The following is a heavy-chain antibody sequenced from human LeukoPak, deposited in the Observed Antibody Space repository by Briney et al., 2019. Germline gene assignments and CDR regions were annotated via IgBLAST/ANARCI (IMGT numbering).Heavy chain of an antibody. D-gene: IGHD3-3*01. CDR1: GGSISSYY. CDR2: IYTSGST. Sequence: PWETLSLTCTVSGGSISSYYRSWIRQPAGKGLEWIGRIYTSGSTNYNPSLRSRVTMSVDTSKNQFSLKLSSVTAADTAVYYCARDASWSGWEIHYYYYYMDVWGKGTTVTVSS. CDR3: ARDASWSGWEIHYYYYYMDV. J-gene: IGHJ6*03. V-gene: IGHV4-4*07.